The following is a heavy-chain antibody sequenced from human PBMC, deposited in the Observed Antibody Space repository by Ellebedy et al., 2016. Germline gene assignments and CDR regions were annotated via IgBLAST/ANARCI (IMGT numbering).Heavy chain of an antibody. CDR2: IKSQAGGGTI. V-gene: IGHV3-15*07. Sequence: GESLKISXEASGFNFTKVWMNWVRQTPGKGLEWVGRIKSQAGGGTIDYAALVKDRFTLSRDESKNMLFLQLNTLRPEDTGVYYCTTGDYYEYWGQGTLVTVSS. CDR1: GFNFTKVW. CDR3: TTGDYYEY. J-gene: IGHJ4*02.